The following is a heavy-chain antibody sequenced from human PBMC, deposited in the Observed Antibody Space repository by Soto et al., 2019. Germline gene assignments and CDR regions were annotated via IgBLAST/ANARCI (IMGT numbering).Heavy chain of an antibody. CDR1: GFTFSNNF. J-gene: IGHJ4*02. D-gene: IGHD2-2*01. CDR2: INGDGGST. CDR3: ARGLFTWSNRATGYVY. V-gene: IGHV3-64*07. Sequence: EVQLVESGGGLVQPGGSLRLSCAAPGFTFSNNFMHWVRQAPGRGLEYVSTINGDGGSTYYADSLKGRFTISRDNSENTVYLQMGSLRPEDMAVYYCARGLFTWSNRATGYVYWGQGTLVTVSS.